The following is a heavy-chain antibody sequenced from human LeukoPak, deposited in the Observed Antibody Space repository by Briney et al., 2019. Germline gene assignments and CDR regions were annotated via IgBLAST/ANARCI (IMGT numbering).Heavy chain of an antibody. D-gene: IGHD2-21*02. CDR1: GYTLTELS. J-gene: IGHJ4*02. Sequence: ASVKVSCKVSGYTLTELSMHWVRQAPGKGLEWMGGFDPEDGETIYAQKFQGRVTMTEDTSTDTAYMELSSLRSEDTAVYYCATFTPYCGGDCPDYWSQGTLVTVSS. V-gene: IGHV1-24*01. CDR2: FDPEDGET. CDR3: ATFTPYCGGDCPDY.